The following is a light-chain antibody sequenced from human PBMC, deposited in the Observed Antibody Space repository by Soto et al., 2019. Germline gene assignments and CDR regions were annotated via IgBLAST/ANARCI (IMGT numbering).Light chain of an antibody. CDR2: DAS. J-gene: IGKJ1*01. CDR1: QSLTNKY. Sequence: EIVLTQSPGPLSLSPGDRATLSCRSSQSLTNKYLAWYRQKPGQAPRLLIYDASNRATGIPARFSGSGSGTDFTLTISSLEPEDVAVYYCQQRSNWPWTFGQGTKVDIK. CDR3: QQRSNWPWT. V-gene: IGKV3D-20*02.